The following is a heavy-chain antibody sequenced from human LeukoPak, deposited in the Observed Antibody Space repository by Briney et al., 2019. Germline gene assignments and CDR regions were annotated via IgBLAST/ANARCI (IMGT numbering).Heavy chain of an antibody. Sequence: ASVPDSCMSSGYIYTNYYMNWVRQAPGQGLEWVGLINHNGCSRSYANQFQGRVTMTRDVSKSTVYLELSSLRSEDTAVYYCARGVSGDGGITMMVAEFDYWGQGTLVTVSS. CDR3: ARGVSGDGGITMMVAEFDY. V-gene: IGHV1-46*01. D-gene: IGHD3-22*01. J-gene: IGHJ4*02. CDR1: GYIYTNYY. CDR2: INHNGCSR.